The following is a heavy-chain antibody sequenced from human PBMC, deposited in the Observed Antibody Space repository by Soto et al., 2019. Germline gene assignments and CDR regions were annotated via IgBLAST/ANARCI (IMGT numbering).Heavy chain of an antibody. Sequence: LRLSCAASGFTFSSFAMEWVRQAPGKGLEWVAVISKDGRNKYFADSVKGRFTISRDNSKNTLSLQMISLRDEDTAVYYCAKGPRGVAAADFDYWGQGTLVTVSS. CDR3: AKGPRGVAAADFDY. CDR2: ISKDGRNK. CDR1: GFTFSSFA. D-gene: IGHD6-13*01. V-gene: IGHV3-30*18. J-gene: IGHJ4*02.